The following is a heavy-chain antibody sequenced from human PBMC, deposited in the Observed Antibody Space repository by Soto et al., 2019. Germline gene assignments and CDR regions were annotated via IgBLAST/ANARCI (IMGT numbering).Heavy chain of an antibody. CDR2: INHSGST. CDR1: GGSFSGYY. Sequence: SETLSLTCAVYGGSFSGYYWSWIRQPPGKGLEWIGEINHSGSTNYNPSLKSRVTISVDTSKNQFSLKLSSVTAADTAVYYCARKWSGLDYWGQGTLVTVSS. V-gene: IGHV4-34*01. J-gene: IGHJ4*02. CDR3: ARKWSGLDY. D-gene: IGHD3-3*01.